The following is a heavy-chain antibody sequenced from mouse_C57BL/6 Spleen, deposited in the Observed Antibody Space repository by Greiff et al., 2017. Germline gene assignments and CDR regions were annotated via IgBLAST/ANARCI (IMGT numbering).Heavy chain of an antibody. Sequence: QVQLQQPGAELVKPGASVKLSCKASGYTFTSYWMHWVKQRPGRGLEWIGRIDPNSGGTKYNEKFKSKATLTVDKPSSTAYMQRSSLTSEDSAVYYCARSWWDRESFDYWGQGTTLTVSS. CDR3: ARSWWDRESFDY. CDR1: GYTFTSYW. V-gene: IGHV1-72*01. D-gene: IGHD3-3*01. J-gene: IGHJ2*01. CDR2: IDPNSGGT.